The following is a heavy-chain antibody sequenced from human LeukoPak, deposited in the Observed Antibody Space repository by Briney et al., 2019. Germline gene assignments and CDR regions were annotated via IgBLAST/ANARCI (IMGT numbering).Heavy chain of an antibody. Sequence: ASVKVSCKASGYTFTSYGISWERQAPGQGLEWMGWISAYNGNTNYAQKLQGRVTMTTDTSTSTAYMELRSLRSDDTAVYYCARGVDIVVVVAATTAFDIWGQGTMVTVSS. CDR3: ARGVDIVVVVAATTAFDI. D-gene: IGHD2-15*01. V-gene: IGHV1-18*01. CDR1: GYTFTSYG. CDR2: ISAYNGNT. J-gene: IGHJ3*02.